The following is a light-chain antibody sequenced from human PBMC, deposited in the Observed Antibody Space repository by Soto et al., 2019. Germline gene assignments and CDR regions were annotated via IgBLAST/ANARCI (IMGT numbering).Light chain of an antibody. V-gene: IGLV2-11*01. J-gene: IGLJ2*01. CDR1: SSDVGGYNF. Sequence: QSALTQPRSVSGSPGQSVTISCTGTSSDVGGYNFVSWYQQHPGKAPKLMIYDVSKRPSVVPDRFSGSKSGNTASLTISGLQAEDEADYYCCSYAGSYTVVFGGGTKLTV. CDR2: DVS. CDR3: CSYAGSYTVV.